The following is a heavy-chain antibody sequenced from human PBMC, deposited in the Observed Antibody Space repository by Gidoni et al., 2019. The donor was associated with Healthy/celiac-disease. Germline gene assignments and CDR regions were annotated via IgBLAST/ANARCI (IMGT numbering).Heavy chain of an antibody. D-gene: IGHD6-13*01. Sequence: QVPLVESGGGLVTPGGSLRLSCAAPGFTFSDYNMGWIREAPGKGLGGVSYISRSSSDTNYADSVKGRFTISRDNAKNSLYLQMNSLRSEDTAVYYCAREQGSSWYDYWGQGTLVTVSS. CDR3: AREQGSSWYDY. CDR1: GFTFSDYN. J-gene: IGHJ4*02. CDR2: ISRSSSDT. V-gene: IGHV3-11*06.